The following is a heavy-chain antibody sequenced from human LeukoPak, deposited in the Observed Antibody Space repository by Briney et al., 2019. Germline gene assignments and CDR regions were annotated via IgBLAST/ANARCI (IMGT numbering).Heavy chain of an antibody. CDR3: ARGPVGQFSLIGEWDY. V-gene: IGHV1-2*02. Sequence: ASVTVSCKASGYTFTGYYMHWVRQAPGQGLEWMGWSNPNSGGTNYAQKFQGRVTMTRDTSISAAYMELSRLTSDDTAVYYCARGPVGQFSLIGEWDYWGQGTLVTVSS. CDR2: SNPNSGGT. CDR1: GYTFTGYY. J-gene: IGHJ4*02. D-gene: IGHD3-22*01.